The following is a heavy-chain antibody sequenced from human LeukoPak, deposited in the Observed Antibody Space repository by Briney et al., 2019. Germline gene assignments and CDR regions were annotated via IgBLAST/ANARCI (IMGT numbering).Heavy chain of an antibody. V-gene: IGHV1-18*01. J-gene: IGHJ4*02. Sequence: ASVKVSCKASGYTFTSYGISWVRQAPGQGPEWMGWISAYNGNTNYAQKLQGRVTMTTDTSTSTAYMELRSLRSDDTAVYYCARDRLVYYDILTGYLSYLDGFDYWGQGTLVTVSS. CDR3: ARDRLVYYDILTGYLSYLDGFDY. D-gene: IGHD3-9*01. CDR1: GYTFTSYG. CDR2: ISAYNGNT.